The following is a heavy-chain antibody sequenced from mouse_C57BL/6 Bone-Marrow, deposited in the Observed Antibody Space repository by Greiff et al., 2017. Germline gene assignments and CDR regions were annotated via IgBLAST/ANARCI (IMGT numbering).Heavy chain of an antibody. D-gene: IGHD1-1*01. Sequence: QVQLQQSGAELVRPGASVTLSCKASGYTFTDYEMHWVKQTPVHGLEWIGAIDPETGGTAYNQKFKGKAILTADKSSSTAYMELRSLTSEDSAVYYCTEYYGSSSFAYWGQGTLVTVSA. J-gene: IGHJ3*01. CDR3: TEYYGSSSFAY. CDR2: IDPETGGT. V-gene: IGHV1-15*01. CDR1: GYTFTDYE.